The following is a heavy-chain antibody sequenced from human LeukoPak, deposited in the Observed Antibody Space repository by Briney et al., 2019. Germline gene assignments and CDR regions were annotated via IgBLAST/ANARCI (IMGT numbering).Heavy chain of an antibody. CDR2: IAYDGSRA. Sequence: RGSLRLSCAGSGFTFGGYGMHWSRQTPGKGLEWVAVIAYDGSRAFYADSVKGRFTISRDNSKNTMSVRMDDLRAEDTAVYYCTRYNNDHFDYWGQGTLVTVSS. J-gene: IGHJ4*02. D-gene: IGHD1-14*01. CDR3: TRYNNDHFDY. CDR1: GFTFGGYG. V-gene: IGHV3-33*01.